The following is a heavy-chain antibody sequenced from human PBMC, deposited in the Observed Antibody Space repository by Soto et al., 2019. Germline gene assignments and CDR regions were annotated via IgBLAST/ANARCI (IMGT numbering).Heavy chain of an antibody. V-gene: IGHV3-53*01. Sequence: PGGSLRLSCAASGFTVSSNYMSWVRQAPGKGLEWVSVIYSGGSTYYADSVKGRFTISRDNSKNTLYLQMNSLRAEDTAVYYCTRSSYSRGRYGYCGMVVCGKVTRV. J-gene: IGHJ6*04. CDR3: TRSSYSRGRYGYCGMVV. CDR2: IYSGGST. D-gene: IGHD6-19*01. CDR1: GFTVSSNY.